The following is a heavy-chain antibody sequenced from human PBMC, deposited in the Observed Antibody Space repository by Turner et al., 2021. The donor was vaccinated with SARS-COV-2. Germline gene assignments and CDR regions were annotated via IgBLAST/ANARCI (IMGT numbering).Heavy chain of an antibody. CDR2: IYYSGSS. CDR1: GGSISSSSYY. V-gene: IGHV4-39*01. Sequence: QLHLQESGPGLVKPSETLSLTCTVSGGSISSSSYYWGWDRQAPGKGLEWIGNIYYSGSSYYNPSLKSRVTISVDTSKNQCSLKLSSVTAADTAVYYCASYSRGYSYDEAFDYWGQGTLVTVSS. J-gene: IGHJ4*02. CDR3: ASYSRGYSYDEAFDY. D-gene: IGHD5-18*01.